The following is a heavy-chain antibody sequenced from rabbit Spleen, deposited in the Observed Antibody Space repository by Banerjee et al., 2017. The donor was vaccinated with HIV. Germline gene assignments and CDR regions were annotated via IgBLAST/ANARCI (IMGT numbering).Heavy chain of an antibody. D-gene: IGHD6-1*01. CDR2: IDSGSSGFT. V-gene: IGHV1S40*01. CDR1: GVSFSSSSY. Sequence: QSLEESGGDLVKPGASLTLTCTASGVSFSSSSYMCWVRQAPGKGLEWIACIDSGSSGFTYFATWAKGRFTCSKTSSTTVTLQMTSLTVADTATYFCAREKSGIVGYDLWGPGTLVTVS. J-gene: IGHJ4*01. CDR3: AREKSGIVGYDL.